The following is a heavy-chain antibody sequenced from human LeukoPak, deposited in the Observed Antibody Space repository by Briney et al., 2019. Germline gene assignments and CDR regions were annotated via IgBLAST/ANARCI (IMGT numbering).Heavy chain of an antibody. CDR2: INGDESST. CDR3: ARGAKWAYYFDY. Sequence: GGSLRLSCAASAFTFSTYWMHWVRQVPGRGLEWVSRINGDESSTNYADSVKGRFTISRDNAKDTLYLHMNSLTAEDTAVYYCARGAKWAYYFDYWGQGTLVTVSS. J-gene: IGHJ4*02. V-gene: IGHV3-74*01. CDR1: AFTFSTYW. D-gene: IGHD1-26*01.